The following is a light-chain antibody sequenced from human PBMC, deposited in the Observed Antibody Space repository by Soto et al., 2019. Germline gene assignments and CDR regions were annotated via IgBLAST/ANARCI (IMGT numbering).Light chain of an antibody. V-gene: IGKV3-15*01. CDR3: QQYTNCPPLT. J-gene: IGKJ4*01. CDR1: QGVSSN. Sequence: IVLSPPYHNLSESPGERATLSCRPSQGVSSNLAWYQQKPGQAPRLLIYGASSKATGIPPRFIGSGSGTEFTLTISNLQSEEFAVYYCQQYTNCPPLTFGGGTKVDIK. CDR2: GAS.